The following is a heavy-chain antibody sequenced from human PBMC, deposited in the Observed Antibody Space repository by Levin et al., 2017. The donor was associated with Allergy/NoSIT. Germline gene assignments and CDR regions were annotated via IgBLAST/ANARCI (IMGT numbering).Heavy chain of an antibody. CDR2: MYYSGST. Sequence: SETLSLTCTVSGGSITSRSYYWGWIRQPPGKGLEWIGSMYYSGSTYYNPSLKSRVTMSVDTSKNQFSLKLSSVTAADTAVYYCARNGEYQPLSGFDCWGQGTLVTVSS. J-gene: IGHJ4*02. CDR3: ARNGEYQPLSGFDC. V-gene: IGHV4-39*07. D-gene: IGHD2-2*01. CDR1: GGSITSRSYY.